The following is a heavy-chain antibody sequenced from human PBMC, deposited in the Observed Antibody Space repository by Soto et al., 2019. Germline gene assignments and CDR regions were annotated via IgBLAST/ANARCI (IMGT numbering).Heavy chain of an antibody. CDR3: ARVMGAWYSYDY. V-gene: IGHV1-46*01. J-gene: IGHJ4*02. Sequence: GASVKVSCKASGYTFTSYYMHWVRQAPGQGLEWMGIINPSGGSTSYAQKFQGRVTITRDTSASTAYMELSSLRSEDTAVYYCARVMGAWYSYDYWGQGTLVTVS. D-gene: IGHD2-15*01. CDR2: INPSGGST. CDR1: GYTFTSYY.